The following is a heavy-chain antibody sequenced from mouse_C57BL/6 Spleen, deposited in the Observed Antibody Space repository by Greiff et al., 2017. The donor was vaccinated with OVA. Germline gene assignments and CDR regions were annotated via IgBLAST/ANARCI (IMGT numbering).Heavy chain of an antibody. Sequence: VQLQQSGTVLARPGASVKMSCKTSGYTFTSYWMHWVKQRPGQGLEWIGAIYPGNSDTSYNQKFKGKAKLTAGTSASTAYMELSSLTDEDSAVYYCTRAWDGYFDVWGTGTTVTVSS. J-gene: IGHJ1*03. V-gene: IGHV1-5*01. CDR1: GYTFTSYW. CDR3: TRAWDGYFDV. CDR2: IYPGNSDT. D-gene: IGHD4-1*01.